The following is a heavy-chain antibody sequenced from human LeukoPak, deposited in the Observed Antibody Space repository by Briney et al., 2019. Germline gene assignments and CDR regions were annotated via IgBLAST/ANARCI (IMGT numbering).Heavy chain of an antibody. D-gene: IGHD2-21*02. J-gene: IGHJ4*02. V-gene: IGHV3-23*01. Sequence: GGSLRLSCATPGFTFSSRGMSWVRQAPDRGLEWVSSIHSEGDKTYYADPVKGRFTISRDNSKNTLFLQMDSLRVEDTAIYYCAKDLRNGDAYGFLDSWGQGTLVTVSS. CDR2: IHSEGDKT. CDR3: AKDLRNGDAYGFLDS. CDR1: GFTFSSRG.